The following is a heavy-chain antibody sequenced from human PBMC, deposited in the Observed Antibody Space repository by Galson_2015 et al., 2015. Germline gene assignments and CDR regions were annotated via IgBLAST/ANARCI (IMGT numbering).Heavy chain of an antibody. CDR3: ARDPGGLYSTAGDYGMDV. V-gene: IGHV3-21*01. CDR1: GFTFSSYS. D-gene: IGHD5-18*01. CDR2: ISSSSSYI. Sequence: SLRLSCAASGFTFSSYSMNWVRQAPGKGLEWVSSISSSSSYIYYADSVKGRFTISRDNARNSLYLQMNSLRAEDTAVYYCARDPGGLYSTAGDYGMDVWGQGTTVTVSS. J-gene: IGHJ6*02.